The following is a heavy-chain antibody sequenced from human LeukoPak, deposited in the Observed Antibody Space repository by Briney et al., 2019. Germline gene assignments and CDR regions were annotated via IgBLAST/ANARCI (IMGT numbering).Heavy chain of an antibody. Sequence: GGSLRLSCAASGFTFSSYGMHWVRQAPGKGLEWVAVISYDGSNKYYADSVKGRFTISRDNYKNTLYLQMNSMRAEDTAVYCCARYRAATNYFDFWGQGTLVTVSS. J-gene: IGHJ4*02. V-gene: IGHV3-30*03. CDR3: ARYRAATNYFDF. CDR1: GFTFSSYG. D-gene: IGHD6-13*01. CDR2: ISYDGSNK.